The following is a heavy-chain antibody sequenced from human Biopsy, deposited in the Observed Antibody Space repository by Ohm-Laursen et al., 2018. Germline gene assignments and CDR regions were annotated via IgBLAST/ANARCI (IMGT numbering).Heavy chain of an antibody. CDR1: GFSLSARGMC. D-gene: IGHD6-13*01. V-gene: IGHV2-70*11. CDR3: ARTPILIVSAGLVYRHRRHLQGMDV. CDR2: VVWDDYK. J-gene: IGHJ6*02. Sequence: TQTLTLTCSFSGFSLSARGMCVSWIRQAPGKALEWLARVVWDDYKDYSASLQTKLSISKDTSNDQVVLTANNVDPADTATYYCARTPILIVSAGLVYRHRRHLQGMDVWGQGIAVTVS.